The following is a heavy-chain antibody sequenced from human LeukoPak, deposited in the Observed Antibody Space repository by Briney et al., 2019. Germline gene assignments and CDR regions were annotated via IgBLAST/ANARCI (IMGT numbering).Heavy chain of an antibody. CDR1: GGSISSYY. J-gene: IGHJ6*02. Sequence: SETLFLTCTVSGGSISSYYWSWIRQPPGKGLEWIGYIYYSGSTNYNPSLKSRVTISVDTSKNQFSLKLSSVTAADTAVYYCARGRDYYDSSRYYYGMDVWGQGTTVTVSS. CDR2: IYYSGST. V-gene: IGHV4-59*01. D-gene: IGHD3-22*01. CDR3: ARGRDYYDSSRYYYGMDV.